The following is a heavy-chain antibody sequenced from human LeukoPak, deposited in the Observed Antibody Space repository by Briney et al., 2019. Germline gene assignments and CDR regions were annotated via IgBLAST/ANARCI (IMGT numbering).Heavy chain of an antibody. Sequence: PSETLSLTCTVSGGSISSYYWSWIRQPAGKGLEWIGRIYTSGSTNYNPSLKSRVTISVDTSKNQFSLKLSSVTAADTAVYYCARDRQSGYSYGYAARSDGMDVWGQGTTVTVSS. CDR2: IYTSGST. V-gene: IGHV4-4*07. CDR3: ARDRQSGYSYGYAARSDGMDV. D-gene: IGHD5-18*01. J-gene: IGHJ6*02. CDR1: GGSISSYY.